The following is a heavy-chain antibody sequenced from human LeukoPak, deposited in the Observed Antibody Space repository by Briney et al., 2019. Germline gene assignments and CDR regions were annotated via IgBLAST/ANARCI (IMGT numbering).Heavy chain of an antibody. V-gene: IGHV3-33*01. J-gene: IGHJ6*02. Sequence: PGGSLRLSRTASGFSFSDYAMHWVRQAPGKGLEWVAVIWSDVINKYYADSVKGRFTISRDNSKRTLSLQMSSLRAEDTAVYYCARDKGDYEFVWGNYRSYHDYGLDVWGQGTTVTVSS. CDR3: ARDKGDYEFVWGNYRSYHDYGLDV. D-gene: IGHD3-16*02. CDR2: IWSDVINK. CDR1: GFSFSDYA.